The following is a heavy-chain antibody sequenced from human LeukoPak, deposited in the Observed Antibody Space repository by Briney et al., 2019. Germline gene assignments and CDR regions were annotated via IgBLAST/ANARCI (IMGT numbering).Heavy chain of an antibody. CDR2: IYYSGST. Sequence: SETLSLTCTVSGGSIIGYYWSWIRQPPGKGLEWIGYIYYSGSTNYNPSLKSRVTISVDSSKNQFSLKLSSVTAADTAVYYCARLSSGWYCDYWGQGTLVTVSS. J-gene: IGHJ4*02. V-gene: IGHV4-59*08. CDR1: GGSIIGYY. D-gene: IGHD6-19*01. CDR3: ARLSSGWYCDY.